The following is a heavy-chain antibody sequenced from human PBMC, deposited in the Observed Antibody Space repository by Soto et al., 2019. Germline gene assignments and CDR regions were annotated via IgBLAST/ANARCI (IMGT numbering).Heavy chain of an antibody. D-gene: IGHD5-18*01. CDR2: ISYDGSNK. J-gene: IGHJ4*02. CDR1: GFTFSSYA. V-gene: IGHV3-30-3*01. Sequence: GGSLRLSCAASGFTFSSYAMHWVRQAPGKGLEWVAVISYDGSNKYYADSVKGRFTISRDNSKNTLYLQMNSLRAEDTAVYYCASFHVDTAMVALYYFDYWGQGTLVTVSS. CDR3: ASFHVDTAMVALYYFDY.